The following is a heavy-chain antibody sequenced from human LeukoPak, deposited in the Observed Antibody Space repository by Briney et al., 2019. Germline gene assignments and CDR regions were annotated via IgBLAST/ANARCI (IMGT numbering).Heavy chain of an antibody. Sequence: PSETLSLTCTVSGGSISSSSYYWGWIRQPPGKGLEWIGSIYYSGSTYYNPSLKSRVTISVDTSKNQFSLKLSSVTAADTAVYYCARGPRYDDILTGYSNWFDPWGQGTLVTVSS. V-gene: IGHV4-39*01. D-gene: IGHD3-9*01. CDR1: GGSISSSSYY. CDR3: ARGPRYDDILTGYSNWFDP. CDR2: IYYSGST. J-gene: IGHJ5*02.